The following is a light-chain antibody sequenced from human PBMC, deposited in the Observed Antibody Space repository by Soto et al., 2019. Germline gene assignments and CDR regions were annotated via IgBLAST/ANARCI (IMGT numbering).Light chain of an antibody. CDR2: EVS. Sequence: QSALTQPASVSGSPGQSITISCTGTSSDVGNYNYVSWYQQHPGKAPKLMIYEVSNRPSGVSHRFSGSKSGNTASLTISGLQAEDEADYSCSSYSSSSTYVFGIGTKLTVL. V-gene: IGLV2-14*01. CDR3: SSYSSSSTYV. J-gene: IGLJ1*01. CDR1: SSDVGNYNY.